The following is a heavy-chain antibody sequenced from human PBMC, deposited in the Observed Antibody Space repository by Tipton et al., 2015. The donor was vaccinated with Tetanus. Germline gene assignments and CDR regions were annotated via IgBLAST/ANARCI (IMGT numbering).Heavy chain of an antibody. Sequence: GSLRLSCTVSGFIFSNYRMNWVRQAPGKGLEWVASISSTSSYIYYTDSVEGRFIVSRDNTKSSLFLQMTSLRAEDTAVYYCASGSTLDYWGQGSLVTVSS. V-gene: IGHV3-21*01. CDR1: GFIFSNYR. D-gene: IGHD6-25*01. J-gene: IGHJ4*02. CDR2: ISSTSSYI. CDR3: ASGSTLDY.